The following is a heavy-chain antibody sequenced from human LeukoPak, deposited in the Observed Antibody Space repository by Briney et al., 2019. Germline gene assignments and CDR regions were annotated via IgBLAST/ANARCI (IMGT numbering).Heavy chain of an antibody. J-gene: IGHJ4*02. Sequence: GGSLRLSCTASGFTFGDYAMSWVRQAPGKGLEWVGLIRSKAYGGTTEYAASVKSRFTISRDDSKSIAYLQMNSLKTEDTAVYYCTRFYMTTDDYWGQGTLVTVSS. CDR1: GFTFGDYA. D-gene: IGHD4-17*01. CDR3: TRFYMTTDDY. CDR2: IRSKAYGGTT. V-gene: IGHV3-49*04.